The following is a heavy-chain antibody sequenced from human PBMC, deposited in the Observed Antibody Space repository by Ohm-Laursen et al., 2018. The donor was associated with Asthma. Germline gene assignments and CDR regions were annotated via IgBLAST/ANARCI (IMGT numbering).Heavy chain of an antibody. CDR2: INHSGST. CDR3: ARAGGTGTIFDY. V-gene: IGHV4-34*01. J-gene: IGHJ4*02. Sequence: GTLSLTCAVYGGSFSGYYWSWIRQPPGKGLEWIGEINHSGSTNYNPSLKSRVTISVDTSKNQFSLKLSSVTAADTAVYYCARAGGTGTIFDYWGQGTLVTVSS. D-gene: IGHD1-7*01. CDR1: GGSFSGYY.